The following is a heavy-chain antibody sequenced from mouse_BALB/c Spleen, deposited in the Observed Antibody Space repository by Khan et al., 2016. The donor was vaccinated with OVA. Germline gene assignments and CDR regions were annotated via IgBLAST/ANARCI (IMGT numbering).Heavy chain of an antibody. CDR1: GYTFTSYT. D-gene: IGHD2-14*01. V-gene: IGHV1-4*01. CDR2: INPRSGYT. Sequence: QMQLEESGAELARPGASVKMSCKASGYTFTSYTIHWVQQRPGQGLEWIGYINPRSGYTNYNQKFKDKATLTADKSSSTAFMQLSSLTSEDSAVYYGARRTTGYALDYWGQGTSVTVSS. J-gene: IGHJ4*01. CDR3: ARRTTGYALDY.